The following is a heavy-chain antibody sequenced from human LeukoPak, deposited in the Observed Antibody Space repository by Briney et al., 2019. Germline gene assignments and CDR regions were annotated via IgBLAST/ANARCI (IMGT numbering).Heavy chain of an antibody. V-gene: IGHV3-23*01. CDR1: GFTFSSYG. D-gene: IGHD3-10*01. CDR3: AKGGRELLWFGELFHSFDY. CDR2: ISGSGGST. J-gene: IGHJ4*02. Sequence: GGTLRLSCAASGFTFSSYGMSWVRQAPGKGLEWVSAISGSGGSTYYADSVKGRFTISRDNSKNTLYLQMNSLRAEDTAVYYCAKGGRELLWFGELFHSFDYWGQGTLVTVSS.